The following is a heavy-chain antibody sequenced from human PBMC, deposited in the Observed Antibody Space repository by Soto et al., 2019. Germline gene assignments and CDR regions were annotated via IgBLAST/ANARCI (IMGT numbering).Heavy chain of an antibody. CDR2: IYYSGST. CDR1: GDSISSSSYY. CDR3: ARRVAAGNWFDP. V-gene: IGHV4-39*01. J-gene: IGHJ5*02. Sequence: PSETRSPAWTVSGDSISSSSYYWVWIRQPPGKGLEWIGYIYYSGSTYYNPSLKSRVTISVDTSKNQFSLKLSSVTAADTAVYYCARRVAAGNWFDPCGQGTLVTFSS. D-gene: IGHD6-25*01.